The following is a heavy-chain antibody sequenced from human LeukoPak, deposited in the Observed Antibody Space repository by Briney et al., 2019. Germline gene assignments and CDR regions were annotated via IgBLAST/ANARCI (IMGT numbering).Heavy chain of an antibody. CDR3: ASRDKGYYYGMDV. CDR1: GFTISGNY. V-gene: IGHV3-66*01. D-gene: IGHD5-24*01. J-gene: IGHJ6*02. CDR2: LYSGGST. Sequence: PGGSLRLSCAASGFTISGNYMSWVRQAPGKGLEWVSRLYSGGSTYYADSVKGRFSISRDNSKNTLYFQINSLRAEDTAVYYCASRDKGYYYGMDVWGQGTTVTVSS.